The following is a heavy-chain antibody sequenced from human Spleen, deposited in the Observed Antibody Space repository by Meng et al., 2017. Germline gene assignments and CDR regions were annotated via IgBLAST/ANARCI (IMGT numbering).Heavy chain of an antibody. D-gene: IGHD2-21*02. Sequence: GESLKISCVDSGFLFSSNWMSWVRQAPGKGLEWVSSISSLSMYTYYGDSVKGRFTISRDNAKNSLSLQMNSLRPEDTAVYYCARDVWCGGDCSPQYFDHWGQGTLVTVSS. V-gene: IGHV3-21*01. J-gene: IGHJ1*01. CDR2: ISSLSMYT. CDR1: GFLFSSNW. CDR3: ARDVWCGGDCSPQYFDH.